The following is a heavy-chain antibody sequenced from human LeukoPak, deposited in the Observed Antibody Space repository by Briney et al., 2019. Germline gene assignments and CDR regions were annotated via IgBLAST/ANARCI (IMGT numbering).Heavy chain of an antibody. Sequence: GGSLRLSCAASGFTFSSYAMSWVRQAPGKGLEWVSAISGSGGSTYYADSVKGRFAISRDNSKNTLYLQMNSLRAEDTAVYYCAKDGNGGSYFDYWGQGTLVTVSS. V-gene: IGHV3-23*01. CDR3: AKDGNGGSYFDY. J-gene: IGHJ4*02. CDR1: GFTFSSYA. CDR2: ISGSGGST. D-gene: IGHD1-26*01.